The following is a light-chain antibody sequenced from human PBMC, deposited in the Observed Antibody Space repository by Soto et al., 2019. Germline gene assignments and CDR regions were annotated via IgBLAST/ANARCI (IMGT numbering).Light chain of an antibody. CDR1: ENIKNW. CDR3: QQYDVHPKT. V-gene: IGKV1-5*01. Sequence: DVQMTQSPSTLAASVGDRVTITCRARENIKNWLAWYQQTPGKAPKVLISDASRLETGVPSRFSGSGYGTDFTLTITSLQTYDCGNYHCQQYDVHPKTFGQGTKVEVK. CDR2: DAS. J-gene: IGKJ1*01.